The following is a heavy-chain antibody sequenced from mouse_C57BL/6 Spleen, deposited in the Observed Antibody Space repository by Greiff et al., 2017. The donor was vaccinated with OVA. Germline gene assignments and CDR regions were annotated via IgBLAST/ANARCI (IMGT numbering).Heavy chain of an antibody. V-gene: IGHV1-69*01. Sequence: QVQLQQPGAELVMPGASVKLSCKASGYTFTSYWMHWVKQRPGQGLEWIGEIDPSDSYTNYNQKFKGKSTLTVDKSSSTAYMQLSSLTSEDSAVYYCARSLINGSDWYFDVWGTGTTVTVSS. D-gene: IGHD1-1*01. CDR1: GYTFTSYW. CDR3: ARSLINGSDWYFDV. J-gene: IGHJ1*03. CDR2: IDPSDSYT.